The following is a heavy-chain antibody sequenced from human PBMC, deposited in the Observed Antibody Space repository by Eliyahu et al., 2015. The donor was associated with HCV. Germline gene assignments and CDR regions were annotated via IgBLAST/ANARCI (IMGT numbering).Heavy chain of an antibody. V-gene: IGHV4-4*02. Sequence: QVQLQESGPGLVKPSETLSLTCAVSGASISSNNWWIWIRQPPGKGLEWIGRILHWGGTQYNPSLKSRVTISVDKSKNQFSLRLNSVTAADTAVYYCARLLVGDYYHYFAGWGQGTLVTVSS. J-gene: IGHJ4*02. CDR2: ILHWGGT. CDR1: GASISSNNW. D-gene: IGHD1-26*01. CDR3: ARLLVGDYYHYFAG.